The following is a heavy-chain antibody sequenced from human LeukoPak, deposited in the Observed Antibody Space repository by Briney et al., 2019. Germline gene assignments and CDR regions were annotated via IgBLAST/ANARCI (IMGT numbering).Heavy chain of an antibody. CDR2: IYTSGST. CDR1: GGSISSYY. CDR3: ARHSNWFDP. V-gene: IGHV4-4*09. J-gene: IGHJ5*02. Sequence: NSSETLSLTCTVSGGSISSYYWSWIRQPPGKGLVWIGYIYTSGSTNYNPSLKSRVTISVDTSKNQFSLKLSSVTAADTAVYYCARHSNWFDPWGQGPLVTVSS.